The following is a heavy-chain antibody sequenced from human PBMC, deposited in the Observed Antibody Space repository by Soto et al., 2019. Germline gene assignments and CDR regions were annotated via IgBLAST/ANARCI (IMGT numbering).Heavy chain of an antibody. CDR1: GGSISSGDYY. J-gene: IGHJ6*02. Sequence: SETLSLTCTVSGGSISSGDYYWSWIRQPPGKGLEWIGYIYYSGSTYYNPSLKSRVTISVDTSKNQFSLKLSSVTAADTAVYYCARDNILGILYGGMDVWGQGTAVTVSS. CDR3: ARDNILGILYGGMDV. CDR2: IYYSGST. D-gene: IGHD3-3*01. V-gene: IGHV4-30-4*01.